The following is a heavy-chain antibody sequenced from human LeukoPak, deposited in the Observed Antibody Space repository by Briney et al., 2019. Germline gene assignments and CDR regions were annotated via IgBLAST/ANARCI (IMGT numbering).Heavy chain of an antibody. V-gene: IGHV1-18*01. CDR3: ARAEGYSSGWYAGHYGMDV. D-gene: IGHD6-19*01. CDR2: ISAYNGNT. Sequence: ASVTVSCKASGYTFTSYGISWVRQAPGQGLEWMGWISAYNGNTNYAQKLQGRVTMTTDTSTSTAYMELRSLRSDDTAVYYCARAEGYSSGWYAGHYGMDVWGQGTTVTVSS. J-gene: IGHJ6*02. CDR1: GYTFTSYG.